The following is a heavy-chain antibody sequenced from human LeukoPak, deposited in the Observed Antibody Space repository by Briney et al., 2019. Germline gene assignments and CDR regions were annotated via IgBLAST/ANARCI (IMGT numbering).Heavy chain of an antibody. Sequence: PGGSLILSCAASGFTIIIYDMNWVRQAPGKGLEWVSYISSSRSNTIYYADSVKGRFTISRDDAKNSLYLKMNSLRAEDTAVYYCARDLYYYGSGNYVPGFPDYWGQGPLVTVSS. CDR2: ISSSRSNTI. J-gene: IGHJ4*02. CDR3: ARDLYYYGSGNYVPGFPDY. V-gene: IGHV3-48*03. D-gene: IGHD3-10*01. CDR1: GFTIIIYD.